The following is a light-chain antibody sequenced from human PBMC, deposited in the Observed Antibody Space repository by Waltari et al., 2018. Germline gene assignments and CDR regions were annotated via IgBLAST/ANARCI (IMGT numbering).Light chain of an antibody. J-gene: IGKJ1*01. Sequence: EIVLTQSPGTLSLSPGERATLSCRASQSVGRSLAWYQQKPGQAPRLLIYGASSRATGIPDRFSGSGSGTDFSLIISRLEPEDFAVYYCQHYVRLPVTFGQGTKVEIK. CDR3: QHYVRLPVT. CDR2: GAS. V-gene: IGKV3-20*01. CDR1: QSVGRS.